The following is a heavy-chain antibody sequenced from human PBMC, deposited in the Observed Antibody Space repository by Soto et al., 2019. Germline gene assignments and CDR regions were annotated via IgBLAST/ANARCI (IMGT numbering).Heavy chain of an antibody. CDR3: AKNGPAYADAFDS. Sequence: EVQLSQSGGGWVQPGGSLRLSCSASGFIFASYAMSWVRQAPGKGLEWVSVISGSAGTTDYAGSVTGRFTISRDNSKNTLYLHMNSLKGEDTAVYYCAKNGPAYADAFDSWGKGQWSPSLQ. CDR1: GFIFASYA. CDR2: ISGSAGTT. J-gene: IGHJ3*01. D-gene: IGHD2-8*01. V-gene: IGHV3-23*01.